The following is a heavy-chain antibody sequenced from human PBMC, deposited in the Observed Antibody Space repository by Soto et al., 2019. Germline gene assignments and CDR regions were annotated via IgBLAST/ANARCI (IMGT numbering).Heavy chain of an antibody. D-gene: IGHD1-26*01. V-gene: IGHV3-7*01. J-gene: IGHJ3*02. CDR2: MRQDGSEE. CDR3: AKSGSYGIDAFDI. CDR1: GFTFSSYW. Sequence: GGSLRLSCAASGFTFSSYWMSWVRQAPGKGLEWVANMRQDGSEEYNVDSVKGRFTISRDNAKNSLYLQMNSLRAEDTAVYYCAKSGSYGIDAFDIWGQGTMVTVSS.